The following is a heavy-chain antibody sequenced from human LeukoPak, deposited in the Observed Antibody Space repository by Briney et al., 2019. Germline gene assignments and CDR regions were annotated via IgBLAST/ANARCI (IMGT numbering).Heavy chain of an antibody. J-gene: IGHJ4*02. CDR3: AKGGGEYCSSTSCPVDY. D-gene: IGHD2-2*01. CDR2: INSDGRST. CDR1: GFTFSSYW. V-gene: IGHV3-74*01. Sequence: GGSLRLSCAASGFTFSSYWMHWVRQAPGKGLVWVSRINSDGRSTSYADSVKGRFTISRDNAKNTLYLQMNSLRAEDTAVYYCAKGGGEYCSSTSCPVDYWGQGTLVTVSS.